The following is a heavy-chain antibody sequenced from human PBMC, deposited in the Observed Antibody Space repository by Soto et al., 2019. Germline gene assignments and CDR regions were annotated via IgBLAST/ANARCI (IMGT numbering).Heavy chain of an antibody. Sequence: ASVKVSCKVSGYTLTELSMHWVRQAPGKGLEWMGGFDPEDGETIYAQKFQGRVTMTEDTSIDTAYMELSSLRSEDTAVYYCATDFLVVAGGDYWGQGTLVTVSS. V-gene: IGHV1-24*01. D-gene: IGHD6-19*01. CDR3: ATDFLVVAGGDY. CDR2: FDPEDGET. J-gene: IGHJ4*02. CDR1: GYTLTELS.